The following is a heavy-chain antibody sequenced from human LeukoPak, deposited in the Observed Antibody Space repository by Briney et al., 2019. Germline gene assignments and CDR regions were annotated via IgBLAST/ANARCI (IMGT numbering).Heavy chain of an antibody. D-gene: IGHD5-12*01. CDR1: GFTFSSYW. V-gene: IGHV3-7*01. CDR3: ASIPSGYDFPGLDY. J-gene: IGHJ4*02. Sequence: PGGSLRLSCAASGFTFSSYWMSWVRQAPGKGLEWVTNIKQDGSEKYYVDSVKGRFTISRDNAKNSLYLQMNSLRAEDTAVYYCASIPSGYDFPGLDYWGQGTLVTVSS. CDR2: IKQDGSEK.